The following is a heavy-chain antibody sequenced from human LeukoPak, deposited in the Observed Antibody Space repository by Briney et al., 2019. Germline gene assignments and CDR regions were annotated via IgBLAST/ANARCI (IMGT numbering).Heavy chain of an antibody. Sequence: SETLSLTCTVPGGSISNYYWSWIRQPPGKGLEWIGYIYYSGSTNYNPSLKSRVTISVDTSKNQFALKLSSVTAADTAVYYCARSGGGSRYYFDCWGQGTLVTVSS. CDR3: ARSGGGSRYYFDC. J-gene: IGHJ4*02. CDR2: IYYSGST. V-gene: IGHV4-59*01. D-gene: IGHD5-12*01. CDR1: GGSISNYY.